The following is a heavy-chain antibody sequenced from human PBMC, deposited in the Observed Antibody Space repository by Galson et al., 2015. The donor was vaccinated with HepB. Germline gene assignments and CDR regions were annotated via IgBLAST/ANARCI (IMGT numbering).Heavy chain of an antibody. V-gene: IGHV3-48*01. Sequence: SLRLSCAASGFTFSSYSMNWVRQAPGKGLEWVSYISSSSSTIYYADSVKGRFTISRDNAKNSLYLQMNSLRAEDTAVYYCARDRRVQRSVVIVGYDYFDYWGQGTLVTVSS. D-gene: IGHD5-12*01. CDR3: ARDRRVQRSVVIVGYDYFDY. CDR1: GFTFSSYS. J-gene: IGHJ4*02. CDR2: ISSSSSTI.